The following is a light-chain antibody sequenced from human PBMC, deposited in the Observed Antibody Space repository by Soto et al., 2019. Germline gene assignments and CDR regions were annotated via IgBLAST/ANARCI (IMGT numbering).Light chain of an antibody. CDR2: GTS. CDR1: QAINTY. V-gene: IGKV1-39*01. Sequence: DIQMTQSPSFLSASVGDRVTISCRASQAINTYLNWYQQKPGKAPKLLIYGTSDLQNGVPSRFSGAGSGTDFTLTISSLQPEDFATYYCQQSYSTLLITFGQGTRLEV. J-gene: IGKJ5*01. CDR3: QQSYSTLLIT.